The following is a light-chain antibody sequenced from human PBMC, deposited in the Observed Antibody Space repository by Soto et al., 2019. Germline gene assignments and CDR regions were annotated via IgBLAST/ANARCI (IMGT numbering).Light chain of an antibody. Sequence: QSALTQPRSVSGSPGQSVTISCTGNSSDVGTYSFVSWYQHHPGKATKLIIYDVTKRPSGVPDRFSGSKSGNTASLTISGLQAEDEADYYCCSYAGGSYVFGTETKLTVL. CDR2: DVT. CDR1: SSDVGTYSF. J-gene: IGLJ1*01. V-gene: IGLV2-11*01. CDR3: CSYAGGSYV.